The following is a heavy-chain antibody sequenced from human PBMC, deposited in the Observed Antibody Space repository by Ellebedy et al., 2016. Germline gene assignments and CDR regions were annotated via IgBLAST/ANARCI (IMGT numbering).Heavy chain of an antibody. V-gene: IGHV4-39*07. CDR1: GGSISSTNYY. Sequence: SETLSLXXTVSGGSISSTNYYWGWIRQPPGKGLDWIGSIYYTGDTYSNPSLKSRVTMSVDTSKNQFSLMLSSATAADTAVYFCARGGQGRWLPFGYFDYWGQGALVTVSS. D-gene: IGHD5-24*01. CDR3: ARGGQGRWLPFGYFDY. J-gene: IGHJ4*02. CDR2: IYYTGDT.